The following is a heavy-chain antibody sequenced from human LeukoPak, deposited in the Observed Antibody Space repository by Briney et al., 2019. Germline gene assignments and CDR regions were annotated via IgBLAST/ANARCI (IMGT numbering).Heavy chain of an antibody. CDR1: GYTFTSYD. J-gene: IGHJ5*02. CDR3: ARGGDIAVVPAAMVGP. CDR2: MNTNSGNT. Sequence: ASVKVSCKASGYTFTSYDINWVRQATGQGLEWMGWMNTNSGNTGHAQKFQGRLTMTRDTSTNTAYMELSSLRSEDTAVYYCARGGDIAVVPAAMVGPWGQGTLVTVSS. D-gene: IGHD2-2*01. V-gene: IGHV1-8*01.